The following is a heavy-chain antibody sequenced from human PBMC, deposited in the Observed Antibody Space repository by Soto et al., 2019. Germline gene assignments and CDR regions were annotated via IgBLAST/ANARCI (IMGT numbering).Heavy chain of an antibody. CDR1: DGSISSYY. Sequence: SETLSLTCTVSDGSISSYYWSWIRQPPGKGLECIGYISYSGGTKYNPSLKNRVTILRDTSKNQFSLRLSSVTAADTAVYYCARFCSPRCYAFDYWGQGTLVTVSS. V-gene: IGHV4-59*12. CDR3: ARFCSPRCYAFDY. D-gene: IGHD2-2*01. CDR2: ISYSGGT. J-gene: IGHJ4*02.